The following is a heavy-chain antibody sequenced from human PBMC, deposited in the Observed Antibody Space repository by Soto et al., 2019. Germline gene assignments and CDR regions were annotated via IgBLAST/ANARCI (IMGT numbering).Heavy chain of an antibody. CDR3: ARAAPLAWFDP. D-gene: IGHD3-16*01. V-gene: IGHV4-4*07. CDR2: IYTSGST. Sequence: PSETLSLTCTVSGGSISGYYWSWIRQPAGRGLEWIGRIYTSGSTNYNPSLKSRVTMSVYTSKNQFSLKLSSVTAADTAVYYCARAAPLAWFDPWGQGTLVTVSS. CDR1: GGSISGYY. J-gene: IGHJ5*02.